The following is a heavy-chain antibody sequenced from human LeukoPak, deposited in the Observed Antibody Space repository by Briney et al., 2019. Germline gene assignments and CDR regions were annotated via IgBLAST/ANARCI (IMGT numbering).Heavy chain of an antibody. D-gene: IGHD4-17*01. CDR1: GFTFSNAW. Sequence: GGSLRLSCAASGFTFSNAWMSWVRQAPGKGLEWVGRIKSKTDGGTTDYAAPVKGRFTISRDDSKNTLYLQMNSLKTEDTAVYYCTTYTSADLRWSFDLWGRGTLVTVSS. J-gene: IGHJ2*01. V-gene: IGHV3-15*01. CDR3: TTYTSADLRWSFDL. CDR2: IKSKTDGGTT.